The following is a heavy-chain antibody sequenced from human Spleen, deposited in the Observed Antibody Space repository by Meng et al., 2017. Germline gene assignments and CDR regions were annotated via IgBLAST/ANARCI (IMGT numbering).Heavy chain of an antibody. CDR3: AKDLSGSIDY. CDR2: INPDSGT. CDR1: GSTFTGYS. Sequence: QVQLVQSGAEGKKPGASVKVSCKASGSTFTGYSMHWIRQAPGQGLEWMGRINPDSGTNYAQRFQGRVTLTWDTSISTAYMDLSSLRSDDTAMYYCAKDLSGSIDYWGQGTLVTVSS. D-gene: IGHD2/OR15-2a*01. J-gene: IGHJ4*02. V-gene: IGHV1-2*06.